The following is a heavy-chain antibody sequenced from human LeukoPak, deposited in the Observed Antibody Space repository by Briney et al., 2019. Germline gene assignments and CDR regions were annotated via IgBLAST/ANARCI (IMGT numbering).Heavy chain of an antibody. CDR2: IYHSGST. D-gene: IGHD6-6*01. Sequence: SETLSITCTVSGGSISSGGYYWSWIRQPPGKGLEWIGYIYHSGSTYYNPSLKSRVTISVDRSKNQFSLKLSSVTAADTAVYYCATGIAAPTPRPEGYFDYWGQGTLVTVSS. CDR3: ATGIAAPTPRPEGYFDY. CDR1: GGSISSGGYY. J-gene: IGHJ4*02. V-gene: IGHV4-30-2*01.